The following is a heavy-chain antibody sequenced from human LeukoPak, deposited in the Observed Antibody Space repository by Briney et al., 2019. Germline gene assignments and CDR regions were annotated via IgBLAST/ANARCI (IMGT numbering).Heavy chain of an antibody. V-gene: IGHV3-43*02. CDR2: ISGDGGST. Sequence: GGSLRLSCAASGFTFDDYVMHWVRHAPGKGLEWVSLISGDGGSTYYADSVKGRFTISRDNSKNSLYLQMNSLRTEDTALYHCAKDRGWYDYWGQGTLVTVSS. CDR3: AKDRGWYDY. CDR1: GFTFDDYV. D-gene: IGHD6-19*01. J-gene: IGHJ4*02.